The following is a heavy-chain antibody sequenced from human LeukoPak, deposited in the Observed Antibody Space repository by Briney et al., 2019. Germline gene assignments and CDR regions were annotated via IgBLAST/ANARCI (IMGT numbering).Heavy chain of an antibody. CDR1: GFTFSNAW. Sequence: PGGSLRLSCAASGFTFSNAWMSWVRQAPGKGLECVGRTKSKTDGGTTDYAAPVKGRFTISRDDSKNTLYLQMNSLKTEDTAVYYCTTDPTPTTIFGVVTAYYYYMDVWGKGTTVTVSS. J-gene: IGHJ6*03. CDR3: TTDPTPTTIFGVVTAYYYYMDV. V-gene: IGHV3-15*01. CDR2: TKSKTDGGTT. D-gene: IGHD3-3*01.